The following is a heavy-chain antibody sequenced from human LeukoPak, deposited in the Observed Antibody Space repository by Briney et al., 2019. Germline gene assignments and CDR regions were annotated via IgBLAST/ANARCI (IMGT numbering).Heavy chain of an antibody. D-gene: IGHD2-2*01. J-gene: IGHJ5*02. V-gene: IGHV5-51*01. CDR3: ARRPASVGGGFDP. Sequence: GESLKISRKASGYTFTNYWIGWVRQMPGKGLEWIGTIYPGDSDTRYSPSFHGQVTISADKSISTAYLQWSSLRASDTGIYYCARRPASVGGGFDPWGQGTLVTVSS. CDR2: IYPGDSDT. CDR1: GYTFTNYW.